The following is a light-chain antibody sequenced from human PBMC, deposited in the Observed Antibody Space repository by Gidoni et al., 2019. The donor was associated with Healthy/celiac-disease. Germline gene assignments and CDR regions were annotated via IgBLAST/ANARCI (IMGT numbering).Light chain of an antibody. Sequence: SYELPQPPSVSVPPGQTASITCSGDKLGDKYACWYQQKPGQSPVLVIYQESKRPSGIPERFSGSNSGNTATLTISGTQAMDEADYYCQAWDSSTGVFGTGTKVTVL. CDR3: QAWDSSTGV. J-gene: IGLJ1*01. CDR1: KLGDKY. CDR2: QES. V-gene: IGLV3-1*01.